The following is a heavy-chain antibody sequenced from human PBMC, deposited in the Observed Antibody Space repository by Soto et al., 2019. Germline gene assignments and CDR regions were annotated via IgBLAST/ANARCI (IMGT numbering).Heavy chain of an antibody. CDR1: GFTFSGSV. CDR3: TSNYYGMDV. V-gene: IGHV3-73*02. Sequence: EVQLVESGGGLVQPGGSLKLSCAASGFTFSGSVMYWVRQTSGKGLEWVGRIRSKANNYATAYAASVKGRFTISRDDSKNTAYLQMNSLITEETAVYYCTSNYYGMDVWGQGTTVTVSS. J-gene: IGHJ6*02. CDR2: IRSKANNYAT.